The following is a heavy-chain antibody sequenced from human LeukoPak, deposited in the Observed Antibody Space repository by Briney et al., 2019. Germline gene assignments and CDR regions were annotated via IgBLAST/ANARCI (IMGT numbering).Heavy chain of an antibody. CDR3: ARGFGSSWYYFDY. V-gene: IGHV4-59*08. Sequence: SETLSLTCTVSGASISSNYWSWIRQPPGKRLEWIGYIHDSGSTNYNPSLKRRVTISVDTSKKQFSLKLSSVTAADTAVYYCARGFGSSWYYFDYWGQGTLVTASS. D-gene: IGHD6-13*01. CDR2: IHDSGST. J-gene: IGHJ4*02. CDR1: GASISSNY.